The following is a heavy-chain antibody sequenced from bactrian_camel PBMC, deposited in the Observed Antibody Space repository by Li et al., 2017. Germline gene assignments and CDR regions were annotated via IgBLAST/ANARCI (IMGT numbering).Heavy chain of an antibody. J-gene: IGHJ4*01. D-gene: IGHD1*01. CDR2: INSGGGST. CDR1: GFTFSSYA. Sequence: VQLVESGGGLVQPGGSLRLSCAASGFTFSSYAMSWVRQAPGKGLEWVSAINSGGGSTYYADSVKGRFTISRDNAKNTLYLQMNNLKLEDTAMYYCAADRASGCGSRSWSITQLYDHWGRGTQVTVS. V-gene: IGHV3S31*01. CDR3: AADRASGCGSRSWSITQLYDH.